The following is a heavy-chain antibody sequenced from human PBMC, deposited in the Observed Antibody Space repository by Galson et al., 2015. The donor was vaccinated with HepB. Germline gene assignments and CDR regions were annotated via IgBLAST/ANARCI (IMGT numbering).Heavy chain of an antibody. Sequence: SLRLSCAASGFTFSSYSMNWVRQAPGKGLEWVSSISSSSSYIYYADSVKGRFTISRDNAKNSLYLQMNSLRAEDTAVYYCAADLATVTNDAFDIWGQGTMVTVSS. CDR1: GFTFSSYS. CDR2: ISSSSSYI. CDR3: AADLATVTNDAFDI. D-gene: IGHD4-17*01. V-gene: IGHV3-21*01. J-gene: IGHJ3*02.